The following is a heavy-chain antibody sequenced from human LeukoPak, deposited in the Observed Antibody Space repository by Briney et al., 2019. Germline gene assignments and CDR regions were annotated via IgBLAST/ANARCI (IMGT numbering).Heavy chain of an antibody. CDR2: LSATGDIT. V-gene: IGHV3-23*01. Sequence: GGSLRLSCAGSGFIFKNYVMTWVRQAPGKGLDWVSSLSATGDITYYADSVKGRFTVSRDNSNGTVFLQMNSLRAEDTAVYYCAKDSHPLSSSSWFFESWGQGTLVTVSS. D-gene: IGHD6-13*01. J-gene: IGHJ4*02. CDR3: AKDSHPLSSSSWFFES. CDR1: GFIFKNYV.